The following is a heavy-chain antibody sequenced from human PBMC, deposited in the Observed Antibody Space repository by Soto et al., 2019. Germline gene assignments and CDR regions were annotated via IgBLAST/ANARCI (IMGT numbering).Heavy chain of an antibody. J-gene: IGHJ6*02. CDR1: GLTFNNAG. Sequence: GGSTGLSCAASGLTFNNAGMNWVRQNPGKGLEWVGRIKSKTDGGTKDYAAPVKGRFTIARDDSKNTLYLQMNSLKTEDTAVYYCTTDIYEQRLVRYYYYYGMDVWGQGTTVTVSS. CDR3: TTDIYEQRLVRYYYYYGMDV. D-gene: IGHD6-13*01. V-gene: IGHV3-15*07. CDR2: IKSKTDGGTK.